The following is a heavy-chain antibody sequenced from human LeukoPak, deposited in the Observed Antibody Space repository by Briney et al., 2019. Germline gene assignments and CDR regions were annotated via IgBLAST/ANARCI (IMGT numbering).Heavy chain of an antibody. CDR2: INPNSGGT. D-gene: IGHD1-26*01. J-gene: IGHJ4*02. CDR1: GYTFTGYY. V-gene: IGHV1-2*06. CDR3: ARYDGVGAPFDY. Sequence: ASVKVSCKASGYTFTGYYMHWVRQAPGQGLEWMGRINPNSGGTNYAQKFQGRVTMTRDTSISTAYMELSRLRSDDTAVYYCARYDGVGAPFDYWGQGTLVTVSS.